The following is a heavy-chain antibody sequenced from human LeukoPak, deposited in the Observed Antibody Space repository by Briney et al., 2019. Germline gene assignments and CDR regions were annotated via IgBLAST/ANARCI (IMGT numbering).Heavy chain of an antibody. CDR3: ARDSTSVFHFDY. J-gene: IGHJ4*02. CDR1: GFTFSSYG. Sequence: HPGGSLRLSCAASGFTFSSYGMHWVRQAPGKGLEWVAVISYDGSNKYYADSVKGRFTISRDNSKNTLYLQMNSLRAEDTAVYYCARDSTSVFHFDYWGQGTLVTVSS. V-gene: IGHV3-30*03. CDR2: ISYDGSNK.